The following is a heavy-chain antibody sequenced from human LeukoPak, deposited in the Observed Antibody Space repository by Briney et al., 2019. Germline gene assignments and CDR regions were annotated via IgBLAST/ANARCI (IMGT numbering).Heavy chain of an antibody. CDR3: ARVYYDILTGYYNVILGY. CDR2: ISAYNGNT. J-gene: IGHJ4*02. CDR1: GYTFTSYG. D-gene: IGHD3-9*01. Sequence: WASVKVSFKASGYTFTSYGISWVRQAPGQGLEWMGWISAYNGNTNYAQKLQGRVTMTTDTSTSTAYMELRSLRSDDTAVYYCARVYYDILTGYYNVILGYWGQGTLVTVSS. V-gene: IGHV1-18*01.